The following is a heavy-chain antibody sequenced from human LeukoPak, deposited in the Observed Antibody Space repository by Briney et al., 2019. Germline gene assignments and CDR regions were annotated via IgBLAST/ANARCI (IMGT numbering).Heavy chain of an antibody. CDR2: INHSGST. Sequence: SETLSLTCAVYGGSFSGYYWSWIRQPPGKGLEWIGEINHSGSTNYNPSLKSRVTISVDTSKNQFSLKLSSVTAADTAVYYCARHSTFFGVVIIKGRVRGPFDYWGQGTLVTVS. V-gene: IGHV4-34*01. CDR3: ARHSTFFGVVIIKGRVRGPFDY. D-gene: IGHD3-3*01. CDR1: GGSFSGYY. J-gene: IGHJ4*02.